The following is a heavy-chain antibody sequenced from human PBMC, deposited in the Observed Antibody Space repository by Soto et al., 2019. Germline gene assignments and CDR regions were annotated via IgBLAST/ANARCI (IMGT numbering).Heavy chain of an antibody. Sequence: TSETLSLTCAVYGGSFSGYYWSWIRQPPGKGLEWIGEINHSGSTNYNPSLKSRVTISVDTSKNQFSLKLSSVTAADTAVYYCARRGGGDYYYYMDVWGKGTTVTVSS. D-gene: IGHD1-26*01. CDR1: GGSFSGYY. CDR3: ARRGGGDYYYYMDV. J-gene: IGHJ6*03. V-gene: IGHV4-34*01. CDR2: INHSGST.